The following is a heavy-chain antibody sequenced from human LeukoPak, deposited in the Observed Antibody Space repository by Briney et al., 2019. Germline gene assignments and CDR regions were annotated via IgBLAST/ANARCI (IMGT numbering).Heavy chain of an antibody. CDR1: GFTFSSYA. CDR2: ISGSGGST. CDR3: AKDRPVTRAPNWFDP. V-gene: IGHV3-23*01. D-gene: IGHD4-17*01. Sequence: GGSLRLSCAASGFTFSSYAMSWVRQAPGKGLEWVSAISGSGGSTYYADSVKDRFTISRDNSKNTLYLQMNSLRAEDTAVYYCAKDRPVTRAPNWFDPWGQGTLVTVSS. J-gene: IGHJ5*02.